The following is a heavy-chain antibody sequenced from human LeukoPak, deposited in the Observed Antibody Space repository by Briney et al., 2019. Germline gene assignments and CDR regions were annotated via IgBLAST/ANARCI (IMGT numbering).Heavy chain of an antibody. V-gene: IGHV3-74*01. CDR3: AKDPHYGDGFDI. CDR2: ISNDGSRT. J-gene: IGHJ3*02. D-gene: IGHD3-10*01. Sequence: GGSLRLSCAASGFTFSGYWMHWVRQAPGKGLVWVSRISNDGSRTSYADSVKGRFTISRDNSKNTLYLQMNSLRDEDTAVYYCAKDPHYGDGFDIWGQGTMVTVSS. CDR1: GFTFSGYW.